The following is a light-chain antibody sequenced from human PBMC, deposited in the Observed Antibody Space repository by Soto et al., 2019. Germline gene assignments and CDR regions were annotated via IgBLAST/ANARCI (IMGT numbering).Light chain of an antibody. CDR2: GAS. CDR1: QTVTTNY. V-gene: IGKV3-20*01. CDR3: QQYGSSPLT. Sequence: EIVLTHSPGSLSLPPGERANLSLRASQTVTTNYLAWYQQIPGQAPRLLISGASGRATGPPDRFSGSASGTDFTLTISRLEPEEFAVYYCQQYGSSPLTVGRGTKVDIK. J-gene: IGKJ3*01.